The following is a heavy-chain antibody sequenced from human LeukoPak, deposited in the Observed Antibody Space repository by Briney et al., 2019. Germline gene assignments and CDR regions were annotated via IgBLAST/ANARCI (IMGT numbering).Heavy chain of an antibody. Sequence: SETLSLTCAVYGGSFSGYYWSWIRQPPGKGLEWIGEINHSGSTNYNPSLKSRVTISVDTSKNQFSLKLSSVTAADTAVYYCAREDRWFGELFDYWGQGTLVTVSS. J-gene: IGHJ4*02. D-gene: IGHD3-10*01. CDR3: AREDRWFGELFDY. CDR2: INHSGST. V-gene: IGHV4-34*01. CDR1: GGSFSGYY.